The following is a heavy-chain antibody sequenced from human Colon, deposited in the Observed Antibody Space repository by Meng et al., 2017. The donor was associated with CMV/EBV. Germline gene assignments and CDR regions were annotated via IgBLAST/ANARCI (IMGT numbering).Heavy chain of an antibody. CDR1: EVTVNSSF. Sequence: SGPASEVTVNSSFMSWVRQAPGKGLEWVSVIYTGGTTYYADSVKGRFTISRDDAKNTLFLQMNSLRAEDTAVYYCTRGSRSGWYGDHWGQGTLVTVSS. CDR2: IYTGGTT. J-gene: IGHJ1*01. CDR3: TRGSRSGWYGDH. D-gene: IGHD6-19*01. V-gene: IGHV3-53*01.